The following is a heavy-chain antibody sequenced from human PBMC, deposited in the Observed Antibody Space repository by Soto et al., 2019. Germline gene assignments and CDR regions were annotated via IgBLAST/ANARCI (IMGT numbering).Heavy chain of an antibody. CDR1: GFTFSNYG. CDR3: AGGNSGLFY. V-gene: IGHV3-30*03. J-gene: IGHJ4*02. Sequence: GGSLRLSCVASGFTFSNYGMHWVRQAPGKGLEWVALISYDGSKKYYADSVKGRFTISRDNSKNTLDLQMDSLRVEDTAVYYCAGGNSGLFYWGQGTLVTVSS. CDR2: ISYDGSKK.